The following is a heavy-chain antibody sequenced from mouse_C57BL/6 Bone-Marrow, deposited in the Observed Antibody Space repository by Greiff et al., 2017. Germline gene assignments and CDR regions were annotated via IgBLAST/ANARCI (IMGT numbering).Heavy chain of an antibody. J-gene: IGHJ2*01. V-gene: IGHV8-8*01. CDR3: ARGTYYYDSSRFDY. CDR1: GFSLSTFGMG. CDR2: IWWDDDK. D-gene: IGHD1-1*01. Sequence: QVTLKVCGPGILQPSQTLSLTCSFSGFSLSTFGMGVGWIRQPSGKGLEWLAHIWWDDDKYYTPALKSRLTISKDTSKNQIFLKIANVDTAATATYYCARGTYYYDSSRFDYWGQGTTLTVSS.